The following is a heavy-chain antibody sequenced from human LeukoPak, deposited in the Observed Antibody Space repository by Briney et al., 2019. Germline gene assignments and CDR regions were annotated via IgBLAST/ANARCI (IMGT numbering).Heavy chain of an antibody. CDR3: ASRITIFGVVIED. J-gene: IGHJ4*01. CDR1: GGSFSGYY. D-gene: IGHD3-3*01. CDR2: INHSGST. V-gene: IGHV4-34*01. Sequence: SETLSLTCAVYGGSFSGYYWSWIRQPPGKGLEWIGGINHSGSTNYNPSLKSRVTISVDTSKNQFSLKLSSVTAADTAVYYCASRITIFGVVIEDWGQGTLVTVSS.